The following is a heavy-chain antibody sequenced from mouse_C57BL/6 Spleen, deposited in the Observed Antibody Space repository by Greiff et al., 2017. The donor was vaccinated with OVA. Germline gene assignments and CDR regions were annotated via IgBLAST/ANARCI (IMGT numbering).Heavy chain of an antibody. J-gene: IGHJ3*01. Sequence: EVKVVESGGGLVKPGGSLKLSCAASGFTFSDYGMHWVRQAPEKGLEWVAYISSGSSTIYYADTVKGRFTISRDNAKNTLFLQMTSLRSEDTAMYYCARPGSSGYWFAYWGQGTLVTVSA. CDR2: ISSGSSTI. V-gene: IGHV5-17*01. CDR1: GFTFSDYG. CDR3: ARPGSSGYWFAY. D-gene: IGHD3-2*02.